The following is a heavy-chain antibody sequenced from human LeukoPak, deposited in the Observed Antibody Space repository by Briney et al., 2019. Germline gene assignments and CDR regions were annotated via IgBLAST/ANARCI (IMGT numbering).Heavy chain of an antibody. CDR1: GASFSGYY. V-gene: IGHV4-34*01. Sequence: PSETLSLTCAVYGASFSGYYWSWIRQPPGKGLEWIGEINHSGSTNYNPSLKSRVTISVDTSKNQFSLRLSSVTAADTAVYYCARRPMYYDILTGYYKGWFDPWGQGTLVTVSS. J-gene: IGHJ5*02. CDR3: ARRPMYYDILTGYYKGWFDP. CDR2: INHSGST. D-gene: IGHD3-9*01.